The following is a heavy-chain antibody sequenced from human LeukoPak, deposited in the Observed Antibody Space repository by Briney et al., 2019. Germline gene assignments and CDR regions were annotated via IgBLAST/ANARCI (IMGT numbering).Heavy chain of an antibody. V-gene: IGHV4-38-2*02. CDR3: ARENDFWSGHVDY. D-gene: IGHD3-3*01. Sequence: SETLSLTCTVSGYSISSGYYWGWIRQPPGKGLEWIGSIYHSGSTYYNPSLKSRVTISVDTSKNQFSLKLSSVTAADTAVYYCARENDFWSGHVDYWGQGTLVTVSS. CDR1: GYSISSGYY. J-gene: IGHJ4*02. CDR2: IYHSGST.